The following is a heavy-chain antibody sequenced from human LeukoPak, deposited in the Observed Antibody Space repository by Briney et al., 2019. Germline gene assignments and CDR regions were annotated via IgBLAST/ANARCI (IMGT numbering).Heavy chain of an antibody. CDR2: INASGGSK. D-gene: IGHD3-16*02. Sequence: ASVKVYCKASGYTFTSYYMKWVRQAPGEGIERMGVINASGGSKTYAQKFQGRGTLTRDTSTSTVYMELRSLRSEDTAVYYCARVRREIDYVWGSYRRSPFDYWGQGTLVTVSS. CDR3: ARVRREIDYVWGSYRRSPFDY. J-gene: IGHJ4*02. CDR1: GYTFTSYY. V-gene: IGHV1-46*01.